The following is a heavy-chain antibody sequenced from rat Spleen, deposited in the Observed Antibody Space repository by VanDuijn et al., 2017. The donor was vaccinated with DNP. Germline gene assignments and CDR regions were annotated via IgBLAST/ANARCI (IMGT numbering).Heavy chain of an antibody. CDR3: ASLYYGRNY. J-gene: IGHJ2*01. CDR1: GFTFSDYN. CDR2: ISYDGSST. Sequence: EVQLVESGGGLVQPGRSLKLSCAASGFTFSDYNMAWVRQAPKKGLEWVATISYDGSSTYYRDSVKGRFTISRDNAKSTLYLQMDSLRSEDTATYYCASLYYGRNYWGQGVMVTVSS. V-gene: IGHV5-7*01. D-gene: IGHD1-6*01.